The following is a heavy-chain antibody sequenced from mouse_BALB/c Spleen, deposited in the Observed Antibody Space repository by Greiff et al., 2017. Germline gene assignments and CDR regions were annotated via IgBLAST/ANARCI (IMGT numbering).Heavy chain of an antibody. V-gene: IGHV14-3*02. CDR1: GFNIKDTY. CDR2: IDTANGNT. Sequence: VQLQQSGAELVKPGASVKLSCTASGFNIKDTYMPWVKQRPEQGLEWIGRIDTANGNTKYDPNFQGQATITADTSSNTTYLQLSSLTSEDTAVYYCAREEITARDYYFDYWGQGTTLTVSA. CDR3: AREEITARDYYFDY. J-gene: IGHJ2*01. D-gene: IGHD2-4*01.